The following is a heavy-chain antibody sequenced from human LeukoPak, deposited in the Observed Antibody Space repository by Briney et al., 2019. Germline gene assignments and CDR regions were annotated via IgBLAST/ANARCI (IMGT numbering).Heavy chain of an antibody. CDR1: GFTFSAYA. J-gene: IGHJ6*02. V-gene: IGHV3-74*01. CDR3: AKNVGSSSRNGLDV. Sequence: GGSLRLSCEASGFTFSAYAMTWVRQAPGKGLVWVSRISGDGSSTAYADSVKGRFTISRDNARNTLCLQTNSLRAEDTAVYYCAKNVGSSSRNGLDVWGQGTTVTVSS. CDR2: ISGDGSST. D-gene: IGHD6-13*01.